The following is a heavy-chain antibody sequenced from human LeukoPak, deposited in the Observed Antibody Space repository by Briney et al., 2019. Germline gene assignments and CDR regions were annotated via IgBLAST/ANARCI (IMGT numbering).Heavy chain of an antibody. V-gene: IGHV3-30*07. Sequence: GGSLRLSCAASGFTFSYYAMHWVRQAPGKGLEWVAVISYDGTTKFYSDSVKGRFIISRDNAKDLLYLQMNSLRVEDTAVYYCLRGDRRDYWGQGTLVTVSS. CDR3: LRGDRRDY. CDR1: GFTFSYYA. J-gene: IGHJ4*02. CDR2: ISYDGTTK.